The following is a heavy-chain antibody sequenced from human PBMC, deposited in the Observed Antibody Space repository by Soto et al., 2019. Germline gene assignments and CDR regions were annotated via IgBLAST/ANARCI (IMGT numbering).Heavy chain of an antibody. CDR1: GFTFSSYS. CDR3: AKKVNSGPGSQYFDY. D-gene: IGHD3-10*01. V-gene: IGHV3-23*01. Sequence: GGSLRLSCAASGFTFSSYSMSWVRQAPGKGLEWVSGFRTGGDDGTTYYADSVKGRFTISRDNSKNTLFLQMNSLRAEDTAIYYCAKKVNSGPGSQYFDYWGQGTLVTVSS. CDR2: FRTGGDDGTT. J-gene: IGHJ4*02.